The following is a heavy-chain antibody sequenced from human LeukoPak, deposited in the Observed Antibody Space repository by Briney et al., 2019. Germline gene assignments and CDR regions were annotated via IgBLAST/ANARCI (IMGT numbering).Heavy chain of an antibody. CDR3: VRDLDLGGYSSFVS. CDR2: IRSDGGSS. J-gene: IGHJ4*02. V-gene: IGHV3-74*01. CDR1: GFTFSSYFW. D-gene: IGHD4-23*01. Sequence: GGSLRLSCAASGFTFSSYFWMHWVRQAPGKGLVWVSRIRSDGGSSTYADSVKGRFTISRDNAKNTLYLQINTLRAEDTAVYYCVRDLDLGGYSSFVSWGQGTLVTVSS.